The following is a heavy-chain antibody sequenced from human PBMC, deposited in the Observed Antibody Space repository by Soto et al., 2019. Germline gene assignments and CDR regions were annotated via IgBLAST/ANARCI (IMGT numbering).Heavy chain of an antibody. J-gene: IGHJ3*02. CDR2: IYYSGNT. CDR1: GGSISSSSYF. D-gene: IGHD3-22*01. CDR3: ARRMKDSSSAGGFDI. Sequence: QLQLQESGPGLAKPSETLSLTCTVSGGSISSSSYFWDWIRQPPGKALEWIGSIYYSGNTYYNPSLKSRVTVYLDRSKNQFSLKLSSVTAADTALYYCARRMKDSSSAGGFDIWGQGTMVTVSS. V-gene: IGHV4-39*01.